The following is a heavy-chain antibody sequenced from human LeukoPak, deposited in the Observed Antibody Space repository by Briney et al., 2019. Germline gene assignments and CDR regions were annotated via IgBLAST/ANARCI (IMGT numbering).Heavy chain of an antibody. D-gene: IGHD4-17*01. J-gene: IGHJ6*02. V-gene: IGHV4-34*01. CDR3: ARFPNHGDYVVGMDV. CDR2: INHSGST. CDR1: GFTFSSYA. Sequence: AGGSLRLSCAASGFTFSSYAMSWVRQAPGKGLEWIGEINHSGSTNYNPSLKSRVTISVDTSKNQFSLKLSSVTAADTAVYYCARFPNHGDYVVGMDVWGQGTTVTASS.